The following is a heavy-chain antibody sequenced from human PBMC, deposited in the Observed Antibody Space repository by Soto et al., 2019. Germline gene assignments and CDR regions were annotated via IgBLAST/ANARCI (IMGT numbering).Heavy chain of an antibody. CDR2: IYYSGIT. J-gene: IGHJ5*02. D-gene: IGHD3-10*01. CDR3: ARVPRSYYGSETNWFAP. Sequence: QVQLQESGPGLVKPSQTLSLTCTVSGASISSGGYYWSWIRQHPGKGLEWIGYIYYSGITYYNPSLKSRLTISVDTSKNQFSLKLSSVTAADTAVYYCARVPRSYYGSETNWFAPWGQGTLVTVSS. CDR1: GASISSGGYY. V-gene: IGHV4-31*03.